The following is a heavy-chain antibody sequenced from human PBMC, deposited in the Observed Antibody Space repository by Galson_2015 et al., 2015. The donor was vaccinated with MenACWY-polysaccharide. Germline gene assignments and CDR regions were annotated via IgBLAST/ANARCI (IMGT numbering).Heavy chain of an antibody. V-gene: IGHV1-2*02. CDR2: INPNSGGT. CDR1: GYTFTGYY. D-gene: IGHD1-26*01. CDR3: ASGRVGSVGTTDFDY. J-gene: IGHJ4*02. Sequence: SVKVSCKASGYTFTGYYMHWVRQAPGQGLEWMGWINPNSGGTNYAQKFQGRVTTTRDTSISTAYMELSRLTSDDTAVYYCASGRVGSVGTTDFDYWGQGTLVTVSS.